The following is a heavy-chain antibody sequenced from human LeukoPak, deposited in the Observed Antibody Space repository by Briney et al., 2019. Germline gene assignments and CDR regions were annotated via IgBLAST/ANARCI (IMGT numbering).Heavy chain of an antibody. Sequence: GASVKVSCKASGYTFTGYYMHWVRQAPGQWLEWMGWINPNSGGTNYAQKFQGWVTMTRDTSISTAYMELSRLRSDDTAVYYCARERYSSSWDFDYWGQGTLVTVSS. CDR3: ARERYSSSWDFDY. V-gene: IGHV1-2*04. CDR1: GYTFTGYY. J-gene: IGHJ4*02. D-gene: IGHD6-13*01. CDR2: INPNSGGT.